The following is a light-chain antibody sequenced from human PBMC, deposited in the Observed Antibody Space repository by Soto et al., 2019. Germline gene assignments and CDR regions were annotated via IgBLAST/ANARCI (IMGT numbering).Light chain of an antibody. CDR3: QQYGSSPPYT. V-gene: IGKV3-20*01. Sequence: IVLTQSPGTLSLSPGERATLSCRASQSVSSSYLAWYQQKPGQAPRLLIYGALNRATGIPDRCSASGSGTDFTLTISRLEPEDFAMYYWQQYGSSPPYTFVQGTKLEIK. J-gene: IGKJ2*01. CDR1: QSVSSSY. CDR2: GAL.